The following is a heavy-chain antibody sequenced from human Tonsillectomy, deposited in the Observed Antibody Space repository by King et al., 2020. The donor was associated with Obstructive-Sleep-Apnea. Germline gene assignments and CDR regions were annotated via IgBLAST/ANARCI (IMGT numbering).Heavy chain of an antibody. CDR1: GCSFGAYY. CDR3: AGDYGDYKVDY. Sequence: VQLQESGPRLVKPWETLSLTCTVSGCSFGAYYWSWIRQPPGRGLEWIGNIYYTGNTNYNPSLKSRITMSVDTSKKQFSLKLRSVTAADTAVYFCAGDYGDYKVDYWGQGSLVTVSS. J-gene: IGHJ4*01. D-gene: IGHD4-17*01. V-gene: IGHV4-59*01. CDR2: IYYTGNT.